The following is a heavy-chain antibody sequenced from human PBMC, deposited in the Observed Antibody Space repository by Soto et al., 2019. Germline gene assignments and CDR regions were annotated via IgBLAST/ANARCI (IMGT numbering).Heavy chain of an antibody. CDR1: GGTFSSYA. Sequence: QVQLVQSGAEVKKPGSSVKVSCKASGGTFSSYAISWVRQAPGQGLEWMGGIIPIFGTANYAQKFQGRVTITADESTSTAYMELSSLRSEDTALYYCARAELHYYDSSGYYLSWGQGTLVTVSS. J-gene: IGHJ4*02. D-gene: IGHD3-22*01. CDR3: ARAELHYYDSSGYYLS. CDR2: IIPIFGTA. V-gene: IGHV1-69*01.